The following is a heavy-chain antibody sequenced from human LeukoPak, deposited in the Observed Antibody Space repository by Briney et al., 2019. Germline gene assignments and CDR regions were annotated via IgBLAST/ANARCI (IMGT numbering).Heavy chain of an antibody. CDR2: ISYDGSDK. CDR3: AKAVGRISWSFDY. D-gene: IGHD6-13*01. V-gene: IGHV3-30*18. J-gene: IGHJ4*02. Sequence: GGSLRLSCEASGFTFNTYAMHWVRQPPGKGLEWVALISYDGSDKTYTDSVKGRFTISRDNSESTLYLQMDSLRGDDAAVYYCAKAVGRISWSFDYWGQGALVTVSS. CDR1: GFTFNTYA.